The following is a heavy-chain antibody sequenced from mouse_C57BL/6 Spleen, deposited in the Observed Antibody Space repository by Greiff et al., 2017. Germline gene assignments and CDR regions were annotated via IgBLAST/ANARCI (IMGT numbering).Heavy chain of an antibody. J-gene: IGHJ2*01. CDR1: GFSFSSYA. V-gene: IGHV5-4*01. Sequence: EVQGVESGGGLVKPGGSLKLSCAASGFSFSSYAMSWVRQTPEKRLEWVATISDGGSYTYYPDNVKGRFTISRDNAKNNLYLQMSHLKSEDTAMYYCARDLSLGYWGQGTTLTVSS. CDR3: ARDLSLGY. D-gene: IGHD1-1*01. CDR2: ISDGGSYT.